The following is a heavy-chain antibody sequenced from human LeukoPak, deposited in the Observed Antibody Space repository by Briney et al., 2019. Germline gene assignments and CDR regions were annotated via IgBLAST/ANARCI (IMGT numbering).Heavy chain of an antibody. CDR2: ISSSSSYI. Sequence: GGSLRLSCAASGFTFSSYSMNWVRQAPGKGLEWVSSISSSSSYIYYADSVKGRFTISRDNAKNSLYLQMNSLRAEDTAVYYCARDQPFIVVVPAAIDYWGQGTLVTVSS. CDR1: GFTFSSYS. D-gene: IGHD2-2*01. V-gene: IGHV3-21*01. J-gene: IGHJ4*02. CDR3: ARDQPFIVVVPAAIDY.